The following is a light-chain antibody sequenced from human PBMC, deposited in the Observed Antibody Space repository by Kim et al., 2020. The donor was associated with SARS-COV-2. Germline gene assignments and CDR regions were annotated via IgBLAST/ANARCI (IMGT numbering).Light chain of an antibody. CDR1: QTISSY. Sequence: DIQMTQSPSSLSASVGDRVTITCRASQTISSYLNWYQQKPGKAPKLLIYDASSLQSGVPSRFSGSGSGTDFTLTISSLQPEDFATYYCQQSYSTRPYTLGQGTKLEI. J-gene: IGKJ2*01. CDR2: DAS. CDR3: QQSYSTRPYT. V-gene: IGKV1-39*01.